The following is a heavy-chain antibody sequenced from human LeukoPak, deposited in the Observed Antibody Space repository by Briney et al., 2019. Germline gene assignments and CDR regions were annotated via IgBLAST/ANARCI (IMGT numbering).Heavy chain of an antibody. CDR1: GGSISSYY. Sequence: SETLSLTCTVSGGSISSYYWSWIRQPAGKGLEWIGRIYTSGSTNYNPSLKSRVTMSVDTSKNQFSLKLSSVTAADTAVYYCARESRPSSTSCFDIWGQGTMVTVSS. CDR3: ARESRPSSTSCFDI. J-gene: IGHJ3*02. CDR2: IYTSGST. D-gene: IGHD2-2*01. V-gene: IGHV4-4*07.